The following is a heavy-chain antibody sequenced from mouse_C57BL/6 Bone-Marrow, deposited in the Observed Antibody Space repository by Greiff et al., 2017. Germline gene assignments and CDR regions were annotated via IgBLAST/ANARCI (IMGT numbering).Heavy chain of an antibody. CDR3: ARSMDY. V-gene: IGHV7-3*01. J-gene: IGHJ4*01. CDR1: GFTFTDYY. Sequence: EVKLVESGGGLVQPGGSLSLSCAASGFTFTDYYMSWVRQPPGKALEWLGFIRNKANGYPTEYSASVKGRFTISRDNSQSILYRQMNALRAEDSATYYCARSMDYWGQGTSVTVSS. CDR2: IRNKANGYPT.